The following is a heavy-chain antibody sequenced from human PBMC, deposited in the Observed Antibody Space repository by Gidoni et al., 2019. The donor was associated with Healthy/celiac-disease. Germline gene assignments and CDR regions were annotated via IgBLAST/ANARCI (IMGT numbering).Heavy chain of an antibody. CDR2: IWYDGSNK. CDR3: ARDSDYGRYFDY. J-gene: IGHJ4*02. D-gene: IGHD4-17*01. Sequence: QVQLVESGGGVVQPGSSLRRSCAASGFTFSSYGMHWVRQAPGKGLEWVAVIWYDGSNKYYADSVKGRFTISRDNSKNTLYLQMNSLRAEDTAVYYCARDSDYGRYFDYWGQGTLVTVSS. CDR1: GFTFSSYG. V-gene: IGHV3-33*01.